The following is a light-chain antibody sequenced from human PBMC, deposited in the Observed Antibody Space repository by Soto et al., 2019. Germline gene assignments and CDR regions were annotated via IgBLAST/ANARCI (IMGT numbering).Light chain of an antibody. CDR1: NIATKS. CDR3: QVWDSSSDHWL. Sequence: SYELTQPPSVSVAPGQTARITCGGNNIATKSVHWYQQKPGQAPVLVVYDDSERPSGIPERFSGSNPGNTATLTISRVEAGDEADYFCQVWDSSSDHWLFGGGTKLTVL. CDR2: DDS. J-gene: IGLJ3*02. V-gene: IGLV3-21*02.